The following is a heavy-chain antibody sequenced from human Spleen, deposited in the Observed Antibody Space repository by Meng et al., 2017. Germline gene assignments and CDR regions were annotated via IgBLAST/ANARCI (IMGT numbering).Heavy chain of an antibody. J-gene: IGHJ5*02. CDR3: ARDPGPDKVERLGSFRWFDP. Sequence: GGSLRLSCAASGFTFRSYAIHWVRQAPGKGLEWVAVISYDGSNRYYADSVKGRFTISRDNSMNTLYLQMNSLRAEDTAVYYCARDPGPDKVERLGSFRWFDPWGQGTLVTVSS. CDR1: GFTFRSYA. CDR2: ISYDGSNR. D-gene: IGHD1-1*01. V-gene: IGHV3-30*01.